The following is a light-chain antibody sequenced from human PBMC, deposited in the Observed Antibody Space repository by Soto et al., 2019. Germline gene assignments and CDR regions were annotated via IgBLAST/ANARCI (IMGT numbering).Light chain of an antibody. CDR2: GAS. V-gene: IGKV3-15*01. CDR3: QQYNIWPRT. J-gene: IGKJ3*01. Sequence: EIVMTQSPATLSVSPGERATLSCRASQSVSSKLVWYQQKPGQAPRVLMYGASTRAAGIPARFSGSGSGTEFTLTISSLQSVDFAVYYCQQYNIWPRTFGPGTTVDIK. CDR1: QSVSSK.